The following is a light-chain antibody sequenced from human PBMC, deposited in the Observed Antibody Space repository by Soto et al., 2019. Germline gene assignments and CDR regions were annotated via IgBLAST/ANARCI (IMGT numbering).Light chain of an antibody. V-gene: IGKV3-20*01. CDR3: QQYGSSPWT. CDR1: QSVSSSY. J-gene: IGKJ2*02. CDR2: GAS. Sequence: EIVLTQSPGTLSLSPGERATLSCRASQSVSSSYLAWYQQKPGQAPSLLIYGASSRATGIPDRFSGSGSGTDFTLTISRLEPDDFAVYYCQQYGSSPWTFGQGTKLEIK.